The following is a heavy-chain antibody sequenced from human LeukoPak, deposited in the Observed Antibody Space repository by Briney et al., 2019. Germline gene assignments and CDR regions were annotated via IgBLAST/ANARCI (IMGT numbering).Heavy chain of an antibody. J-gene: IGHJ3*02. Sequence: SQTLSLTCTVSGGSISSGGYYWSWIRQPPGKGLEWIGYIYHSGSTYYNPSLKSRVTISVDTSKNQFSLKLRSVTAADTAVFYCARRNKAVPGDAFDMWGQGTMVTVSS. CDR1: GGSISSGGYY. CDR2: IYHSGST. V-gene: IGHV4-30-2*03. D-gene: IGHD6-19*01. CDR3: ARRNKAVPGDAFDM.